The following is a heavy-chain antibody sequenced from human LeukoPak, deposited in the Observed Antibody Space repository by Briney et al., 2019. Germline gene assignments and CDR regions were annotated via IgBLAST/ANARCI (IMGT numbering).Heavy chain of an antibody. J-gene: IGHJ6*02. CDR1: GGSISSYY. CDR2: INHSGST. D-gene: IGHD3-22*01. Sequence: SETLSLTCTVSGGSISSYYWSWIRQPPGKGLEWIGEINHSGSTNYNPSLKSRVTISVDTSKNQFSLKLSSVTAADTAVYYCARGPTVTYYYDSSGYYSKTIYGMDVWGQGTTVTVSS. CDR3: ARGPTVTYYYDSSGYYSKTIYGMDV. V-gene: IGHV4-34*01.